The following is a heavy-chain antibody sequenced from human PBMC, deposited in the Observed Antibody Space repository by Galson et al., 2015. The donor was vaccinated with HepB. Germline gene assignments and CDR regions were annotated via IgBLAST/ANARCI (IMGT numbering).Heavy chain of an antibody. V-gene: IGHV4-59*01. CDR1: GGSISSYY. CDR2: IYYSGST. CDR3: ARVVDYNWFDP. Sequence: SETLSLTCTVSGGSISSYYWRWIRQPPGKGLEWIGYIYYSGSTNYSPSLKSRVTISVDTSKNQFSLKVSSVTAADTAVYYCARVVDYNWFDPWGQGTLVTVSS. J-gene: IGHJ5*02. D-gene: IGHD3-3*01.